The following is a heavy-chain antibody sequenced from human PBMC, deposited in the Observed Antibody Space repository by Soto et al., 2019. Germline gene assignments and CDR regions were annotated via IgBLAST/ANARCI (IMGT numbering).Heavy chain of an antibody. CDR2: IKQDGSEK. V-gene: IGHV3-7*01. Sequence: GGSLRLSCAASGFTFSSYWMSWVRQAPGKGLEWVANIKQDGSEKYYVDSVKGRFTISRDNAKNSLYLQMNSLRAEDTAVYYCARAPGAIFGVVIFYYYYMDVWGKGTTVTVSS. J-gene: IGHJ6*03. CDR1: GFTFSSYW. D-gene: IGHD3-3*01. CDR3: ARAPGAIFGVVIFYYYYMDV.